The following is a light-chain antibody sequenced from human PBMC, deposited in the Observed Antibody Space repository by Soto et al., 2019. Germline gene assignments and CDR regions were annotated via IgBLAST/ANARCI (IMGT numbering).Light chain of an antibody. V-gene: IGLV2-14*01. CDR1: SSDVGGYNY. CDR3: SSYTSSSTPFL. CDR2: DVS. Sequence: HSVLTQPASVSGSPGQSITISCTGTSSDVGGYNYVSWYRQHPGKAPKLIIYDVSNRPSGVSVRFSGSKSGNTASLTISGLQAEDEADYYCSSYTSSSTPFLFGTGTKVTVL. J-gene: IGLJ1*01.